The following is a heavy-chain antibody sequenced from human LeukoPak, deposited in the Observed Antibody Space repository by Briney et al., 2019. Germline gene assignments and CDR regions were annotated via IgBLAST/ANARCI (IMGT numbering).Heavy chain of an antibody. V-gene: IGHV3-7*01. CDR2: IKQDGSEK. CDR1: GFTFSSYW. J-gene: IGHJ3*02. Sequence: QAGVSLRLSCAASGFTFSSYWMSWVRQAPGKGLEWVANIKQDGSEKYYVDSVKGRFTISRDNAKNSLYLQMNSLRAEDTAVYYCARDSSYQLLTHDAFDIWGQGTMVTVSS. D-gene: IGHD2-2*01. CDR3: ARDSSYQLLTHDAFDI.